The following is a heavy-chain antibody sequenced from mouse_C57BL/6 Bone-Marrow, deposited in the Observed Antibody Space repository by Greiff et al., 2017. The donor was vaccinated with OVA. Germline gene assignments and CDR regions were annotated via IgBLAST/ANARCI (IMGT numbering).Heavy chain of an antibody. CDR2: IDPSDSYT. V-gene: IGHV1-50*01. CDR3: ARKVFDY. Sequence: VQLQQPGAELVKPGASVKLSCKASGYTFTSYWMQWVKQRPGQGLEWIGEIDPSDSYTNYNQKFKGKATLTVDTSSSTAYMQLSSLTSEDAAVYYCARKVFDYWGKGTTRTVSS. J-gene: IGHJ2*01. CDR1: GYTFTSYW.